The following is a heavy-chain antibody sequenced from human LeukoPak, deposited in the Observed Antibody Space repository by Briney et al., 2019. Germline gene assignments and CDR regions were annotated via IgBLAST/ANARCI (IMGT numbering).Heavy chain of an antibody. CDR2: IYTSGST. CDR3: ARGWGRWPNYGMDA. CDR1: GGSISSYY. J-gene: IGHJ6*02. Sequence: PSETLSLTCTVSGGSISSYYWSWIRQPAGKGLEWIGRIYTSGSTNYNPSLKSRVTMSVDTSKNQFSLKLSSVAAADTAVYYCARGWGRWPNYGMDAWGQGTTVTVSS. D-gene: IGHD3-16*01. V-gene: IGHV4-4*07.